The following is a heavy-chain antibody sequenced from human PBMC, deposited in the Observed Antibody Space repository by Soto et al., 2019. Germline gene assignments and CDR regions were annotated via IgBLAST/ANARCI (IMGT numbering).Heavy chain of an antibody. J-gene: IGHJ6*03. CDR1: GYTFTSYG. CDR2: ISAYNGNT. Sequence: ASVKVSCKASGYTFTSYGIIWVRQAPGQGLEWMGWISAYNGNTNYAQKLQGRVTMTTDTSTSTAYMELRSLRSDDTAVYYCARESGYDSSRYYYYYMDVWGKGTTVTVSS. CDR3: ARESGYDSSRYYYYYMDV. V-gene: IGHV1-18*01. D-gene: IGHD5-12*01.